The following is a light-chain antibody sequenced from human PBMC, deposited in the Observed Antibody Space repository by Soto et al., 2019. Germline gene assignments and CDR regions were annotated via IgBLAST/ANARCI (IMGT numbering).Light chain of an antibody. J-gene: IGKJ1*01. V-gene: IGKV3-20*01. CDR2: AAS. CDR3: QQYGSSLTWT. CDR1: QSVISNY. Sequence: EVVLTQSPGTVSLSPGERVTLSCRASQSVISNYLAWYQQRPGQAPRLLIYAASSRATGIPDRFSGSGSGTHFTLSISSREPEDCAVYYCQQYGSSLTWTFGQGTKVEMK.